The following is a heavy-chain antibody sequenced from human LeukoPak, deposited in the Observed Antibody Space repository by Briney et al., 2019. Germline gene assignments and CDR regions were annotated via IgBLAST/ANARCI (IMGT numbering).Heavy chain of an antibody. J-gene: IGHJ4*02. Sequence: SCKASGYTFTGYYMHWVRQAPGKGLEWVAFIRYDGSNKYYADSVKGRFTISRDNSKNTLYLQMNSLRAEDTAVYYCAKDLFEYSSSGAFDYWGQGTLVTVSS. D-gene: IGHD6-6*01. V-gene: IGHV3-30*02. CDR3: AKDLFEYSSSGAFDY. CDR2: IRYDGSNK. CDR1: GYTFTGYY.